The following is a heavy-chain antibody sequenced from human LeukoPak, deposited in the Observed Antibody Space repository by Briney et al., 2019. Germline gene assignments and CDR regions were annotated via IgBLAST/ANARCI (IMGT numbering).Heavy chain of an antibody. J-gene: IGHJ4*02. D-gene: IGHD3-22*01. CDR1: GFTFRNFG. V-gene: IGHV3-30*02. CDR2: IDDDGINF. CDR3: VRGPARGYYDGSGYDFDY. Sequence: GGSLRLSCAASGFTFRNFGMHWVRQAPGKGLEWVTFIDDDGINFYYVNSVKGRFAISRDNSKNTLYLQMSSLESEDPAVYYCVRGPARGYYDGSGYDFDYWGQGTLVTVSS.